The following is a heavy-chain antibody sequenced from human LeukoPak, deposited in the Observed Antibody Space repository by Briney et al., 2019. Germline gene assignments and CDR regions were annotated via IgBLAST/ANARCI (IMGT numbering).Heavy chain of an antibody. Sequence: GASVKVSCKASGYTFTIYGISWVRQAPGQGLEWMGWISAYNGNTNYAQKLQGRVTMTTDTSTSTAYMELRSLRSDDTAVYYCARDRVGWFTTMTRYYYGMDVWGQGTTVTVSS. CDR3: ARDRVGWFTTMTRYYYGMDV. D-gene: IGHD3-22*01. CDR1: GYTFTIYG. J-gene: IGHJ6*02. CDR2: ISAYNGNT. V-gene: IGHV1-18*01.